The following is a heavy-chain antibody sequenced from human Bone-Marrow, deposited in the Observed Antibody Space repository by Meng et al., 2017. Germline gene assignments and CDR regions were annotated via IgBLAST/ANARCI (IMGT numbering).Heavy chain of an antibody. V-gene: IGHV1-69*01. CDR1: GGSFSRYS. CDR3: ARDNLKDWFDT. CDR2: IMHIFGTA. J-gene: IGHJ5*02. Sequence: QVQGVQSGAEWEKPGAAVKVAWKTSGGSFSRYSISCVRQVHGKGLEWMGGIMHIFGTANYAQKFQGRVTITADESTSTAYMELSSLRSEDTAVYYCARDNLKDWFDTWGQGTLVTVYS.